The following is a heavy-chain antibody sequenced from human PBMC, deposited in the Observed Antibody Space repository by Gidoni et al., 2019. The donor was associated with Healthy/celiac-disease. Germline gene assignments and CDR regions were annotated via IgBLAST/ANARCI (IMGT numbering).Heavy chain of an antibody. Sequence: EVQLVESGGGWVQPGGSLRLSCAAYGFTFSSYEMNWVRQAPGKGLEWVSYISSSGSTIYYADSVKGRFTISRDNAKNSLYLQMNSLRAEDTAVYYCARQYYYDSSGYYYEGGVDYWGQGTLVTVSS. J-gene: IGHJ4*02. D-gene: IGHD3-22*01. V-gene: IGHV3-48*03. CDR3: ARQYYYDSSGYYYEGGVDY. CDR2: ISSSGSTI. CDR1: GFTFSSYE.